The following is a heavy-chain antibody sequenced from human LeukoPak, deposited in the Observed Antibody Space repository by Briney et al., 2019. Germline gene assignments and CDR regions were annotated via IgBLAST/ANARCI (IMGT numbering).Heavy chain of an antibody. CDR2: IYPDDSDT. CDR1: GYSSTNYW. D-gene: IGHD3-22*01. J-gene: IGHJ4*02. CDR3: ARPDYDSSGYYLGPGVY. V-gene: IGHV5-51*01. Sequence: GESLKISCKGSGYSSTNYWIGWVRQMPGKGLEWMGIIYPDDSDTRYSPSFQGQVTISADKSISTAYLQWSSLKASDTAMYYCARPDYDSSGYYLGPGVYWGQGTLVTVSS.